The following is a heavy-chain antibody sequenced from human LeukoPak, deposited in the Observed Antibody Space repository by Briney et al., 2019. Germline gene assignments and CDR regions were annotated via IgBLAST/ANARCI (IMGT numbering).Heavy chain of an antibody. CDR2: INTQGTYT. J-gene: IGHJ4*02. D-gene: IGHD2-15*01. Sequence: GGSLRLSCAVSGIKFSSYWMHWVRQAPGRGLLWVSRINTQGTYTNYADSVKGRFTISRDNAQNTLYLQMSSLRADDTAVYYCVIDLGDYNDFWGQGTLVSVSS. CDR1: GIKFSSYW. V-gene: IGHV3-74*01. CDR3: VIDLGDYNDF.